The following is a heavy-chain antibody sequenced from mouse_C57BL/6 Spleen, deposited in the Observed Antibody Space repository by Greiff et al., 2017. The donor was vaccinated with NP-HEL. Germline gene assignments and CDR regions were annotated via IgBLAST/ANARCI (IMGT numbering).Heavy chain of an antibody. D-gene: IGHD1-1*01. V-gene: IGHV14-1*01. Sequence: EVKLQQSGAELVRPGASVKLSCTASGFNIKDYYMHWVKQRPEQGLEWIGRIDPEDGDTEYAPKFQGQATMTADTSSNTAYLQLISLTSEDTAVYYCTTYYGSRNFDVWGTGTTVTVSS. J-gene: IGHJ1*03. CDR1: GFNIKDYY. CDR3: TTYYGSRNFDV. CDR2: IDPEDGDT.